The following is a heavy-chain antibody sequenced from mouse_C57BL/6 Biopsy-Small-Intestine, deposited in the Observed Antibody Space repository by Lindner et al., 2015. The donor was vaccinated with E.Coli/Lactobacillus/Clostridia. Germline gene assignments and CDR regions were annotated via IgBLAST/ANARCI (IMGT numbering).Heavy chain of an antibody. CDR1: GYSFTNYG. V-gene: IGHV14-3*01. J-gene: IGHJ1*01. D-gene: IGHD1-1*01. CDR3: AKFYYESSASGAYYYGMDV. CDR2: IRTSNGKT. Sequence: SVKVSCKAVGYSFTNYGLSWVRQAPDQGLEWMGWIRTSNGKTNYAQMFQGRLTMSADTSTDTAYMELRSLKSDDTAVYYCAKFYYESSASGAYYYGMDVWGQGTTVTVTS.